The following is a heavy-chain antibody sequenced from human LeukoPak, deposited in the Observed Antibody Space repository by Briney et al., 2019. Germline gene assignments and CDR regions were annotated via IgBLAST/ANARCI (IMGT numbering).Heavy chain of an antibody. Sequence: PSETLSLTCTVSGGSISSYYWSWIRQPPGKGLEWIGYIYYSGSTNYNPSLKSRVTISVDTSKNQFSLKLSSVTAADTAVYYCARSGSYETVWFDPWGQGTLVTVSS. V-gene: IGHV4-59*01. CDR1: GGSISSYY. J-gene: IGHJ5*02. D-gene: IGHD1-26*01. CDR2: IYYSGST. CDR3: ARSGSYETVWFDP.